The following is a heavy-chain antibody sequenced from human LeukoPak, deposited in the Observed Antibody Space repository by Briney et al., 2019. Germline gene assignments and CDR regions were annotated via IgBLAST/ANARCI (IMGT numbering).Heavy chain of an antibody. V-gene: IGHV4-59*01. J-gene: IGHJ4*02. D-gene: IGHD6-13*01. Sequence: SETLSLTCTVSGGSISGYYWSWIRQPPGKGLEWIAYIYYSGSTNYNPSLKSRVTISVDTSKNQFSLKLSSVTAADTAVYYCAAYSSSWYGRPFDYWGQGTLVTVSS. CDR1: GGSISGYY. CDR3: AAYSSSWYGRPFDY. CDR2: IYYSGST.